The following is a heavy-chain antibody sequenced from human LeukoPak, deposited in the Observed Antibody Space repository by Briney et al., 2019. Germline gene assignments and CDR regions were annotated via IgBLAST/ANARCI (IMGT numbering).Heavy chain of an antibody. J-gene: IGHJ3*02. Sequence: GGSLRLSCTDSESTFSNYWMSWVRQAPGKGLEWVANIKQDGSEKYYVDSVRGRFTISRDNAENSLYLQMNSLRSEDTAVYYCARVDYYDSSGYYSPQDAFDIWGQGTMVTVSS. V-gene: IGHV3-7*03. D-gene: IGHD3-22*01. CDR2: IKQDGSEK. CDR3: ARVDYYDSSGYYSPQDAFDI. CDR1: ESTFSNYW.